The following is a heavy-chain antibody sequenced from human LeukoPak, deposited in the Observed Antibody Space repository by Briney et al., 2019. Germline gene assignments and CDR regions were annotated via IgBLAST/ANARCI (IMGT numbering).Heavy chain of an antibody. Sequence: TGGSLRLSCPASGFTFSSYAMRWVRQAPGKGLEWVSAISGSGGSTYYADSVKGRFTISRDNSKNTLYLQTNSLRAEDTAVYYCAKDAGYYNFLTGYHYDHWGQGTLVTVSS. CDR2: ISGSGGST. CDR1: GFTFSSYA. D-gene: IGHD3-9*01. V-gene: IGHV3-23*01. J-gene: IGHJ4*02. CDR3: AKDAGYYNFLTGYHYDH.